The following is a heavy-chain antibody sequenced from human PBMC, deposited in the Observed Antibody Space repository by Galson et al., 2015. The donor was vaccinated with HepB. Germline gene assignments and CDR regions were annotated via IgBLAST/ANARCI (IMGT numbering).Heavy chain of an antibody. V-gene: IGHV3-23*01. CDR1: GFIFDDYA. CDR3: AKAQGRNSFHSNNFDS. J-gene: IGHJ4*02. D-gene: IGHD1/OR15-1a*01. Sequence: SLRLSCAASGFIFDDYAMSWVRQAPGKGLEWVATISGRSLSPYYADAVKGRFTISRDNSKNALYLQMTGLTADDTALYYCAKAQGRNSFHSNNFDSWGQGTLVTVSS. CDR2: ISGRSLSP.